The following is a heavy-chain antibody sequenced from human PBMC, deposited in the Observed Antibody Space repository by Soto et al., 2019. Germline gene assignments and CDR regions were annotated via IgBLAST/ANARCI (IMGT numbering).Heavy chain of an antibody. V-gene: IGHV3-21*01. CDR3: TRDASRDSSARGWFDP. CDR1: GFTFRSFT. Sequence: NLGGSLRLSCAASGFTFRSFTMNWVRQAPGKGLEWVSTISSNSAYIYYTDALRGRFTISRDNAKNSLRLQMNSLRAEDTAVYYCTRDASRDSSARGWFDPWGPGTLVTVS. J-gene: IGHJ5*02. CDR2: ISSNSAYI. D-gene: IGHD6-13*01.